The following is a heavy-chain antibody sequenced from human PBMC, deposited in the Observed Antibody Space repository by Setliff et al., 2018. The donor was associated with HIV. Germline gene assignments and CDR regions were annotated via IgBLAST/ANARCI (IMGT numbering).Heavy chain of an antibody. Sequence: ASVKVSCKASGYILTVYHMHWVRQAPGQGLEWMGWINPNTGDTGYAQKFQGRVTMTRNTSINTTYMELSRLRSEDTAVYYCARGADYLGIPSYYYYYMDVWGKGTTVTVSS. CDR1: GYILTVYH. J-gene: IGHJ6*03. CDR2: INPNTGDT. D-gene: IGHD7-27*01. V-gene: IGHV1-8*02. CDR3: ARGADYLGIPSYYYYYMDV.